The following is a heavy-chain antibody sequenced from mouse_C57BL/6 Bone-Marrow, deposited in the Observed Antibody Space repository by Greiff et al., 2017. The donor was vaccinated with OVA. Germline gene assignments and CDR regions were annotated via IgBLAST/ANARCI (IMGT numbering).Heavy chain of an antibody. V-gene: IGHV5-4*01. CDR2: ISDGGSYT. Sequence: EVMLVESGGGSVKPGGSLKLSCAASGFTFSSYAMSWVRQTPEKRLEWVATISDGGSYTYYPDNVKGRFTISRDNAKNNLYLQMSHLKSEDTAMYYCAREGSSVYAMDYWGQGTSVTVSS. CDR3: AREGSSVYAMDY. J-gene: IGHJ4*01. CDR1: GFTFSSYA. D-gene: IGHD1-1*01.